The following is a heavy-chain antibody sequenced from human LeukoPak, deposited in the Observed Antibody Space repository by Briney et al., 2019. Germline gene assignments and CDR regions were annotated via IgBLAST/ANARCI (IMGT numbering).Heavy chain of an antibody. J-gene: IGHJ4*02. V-gene: IGHV4-34*01. D-gene: IGHD6-13*01. CDR2: INHSGST. Sequence: SETLSLTCAVYGGSFSGYYWSWIRQPPGKGLEWIGEINHSGSTNYNPSLKSRVTISVDTSKNQFSLKLSSVTAADTAVYYCARGSPLLYSSSWYYWGQGTLVTVSS. CDR3: ARGSPLLYSSSWYY. CDR1: GGSFSGYY.